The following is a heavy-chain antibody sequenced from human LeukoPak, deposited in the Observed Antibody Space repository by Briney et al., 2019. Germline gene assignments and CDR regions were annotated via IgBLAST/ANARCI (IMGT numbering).Heavy chain of an antibody. CDR2: IKQDGSEK. Sequence: GGSLRLSCAASGFTFSSYWMSWVRQAPGKGLEWVANIKQDGSEKYYVDSVKGRFTISRDNAKNSLYLQMNSLRAEDMALYYCAKQSSSSPGYFDYWGQGTLVTVSS. V-gene: IGHV3-7*03. CDR1: GFTFSSYW. J-gene: IGHJ4*02. CDR3: AKQSSSSPGYFDY. D-gene: IGHD6-6*01.